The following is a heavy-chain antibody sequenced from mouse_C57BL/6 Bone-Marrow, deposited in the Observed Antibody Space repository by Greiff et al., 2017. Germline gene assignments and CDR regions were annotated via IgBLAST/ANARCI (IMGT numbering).Heavy chain of an antibody. CDR2: IDPETGGT. D-gene: IGHD2-10*02. J-gene: IGHJ4*01. CDR3: TVWYAMSY. Sequence: QVQLKEPGAELVRPGASVTLSCKASGYTFTDYEMHWVKQTPVHGLEWIGAIDPETGGTAYNQKFKGKAILTADKSSSTAYMELRSLTSEDSAVYYYTVWYAMSYWGQGTSVTVSS. CDR1: GYTFTDYE. V-gene: IGHV1-15*01.